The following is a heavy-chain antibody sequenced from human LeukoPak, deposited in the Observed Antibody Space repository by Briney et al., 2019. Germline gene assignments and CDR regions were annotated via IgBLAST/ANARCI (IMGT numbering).Heavy chain of an antibody. Sequence: GGSLRLSCAASGFIFRNHGMHWVRQAPGKGLEWVAVIWYDGSNECYADSVKGRFTISRDNSKNILYLEMNSLRDGDTAIYYCVRDRSAQFLDFWGQGILVTVSS. J-gene: IGHJ4*02. D-gene: IGHD1-26*01. V-gene: IGHV3-33*01. CDR3: VRDRSAQFLDF. CDR1: GFIFRNHG. CDR2: IWYDGSNE.